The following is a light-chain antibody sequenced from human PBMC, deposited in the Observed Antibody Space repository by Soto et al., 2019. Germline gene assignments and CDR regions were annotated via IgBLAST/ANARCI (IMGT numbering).Light chain of an antibody. V-gene: IGLV2-8*01. J-gene: IGLJ1*01. CDR1: SGDVGGYNY. CDR2: EVS. CDR3: TSYAGSNNYV. Sequence: QSVLTQPPSASGSPGQSVTISCTGTSGDVGGYNYVSWYQQHPGKAPKLMIFEVSERPSGVPDRFSASKSGNTASLTVSGLQAEDEADCYCTSYAGSNNYVLGTGTKVTVL.